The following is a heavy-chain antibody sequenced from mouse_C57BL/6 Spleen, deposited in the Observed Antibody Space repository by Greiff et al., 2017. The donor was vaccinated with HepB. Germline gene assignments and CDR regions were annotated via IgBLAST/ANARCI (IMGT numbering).Heavy chain of an antibody. Sequence: VQLQQSGPELVKPGASVKISCKASGYTFTDYYMNWVKQSHGKSLEWIGDINPNNGGTSYNQKFKGKATLTVDKSSSTAYMELRSLTSEDSAVYYCARWGSHYAMDYWGQGTSVTVSS. CDR3: ARWGSHYAMDY. J-gene: IGHJ4*01. CDR2: INPNNGGT. CDR1: GYTFTDYY. V-gene: IGHV1-26*01.